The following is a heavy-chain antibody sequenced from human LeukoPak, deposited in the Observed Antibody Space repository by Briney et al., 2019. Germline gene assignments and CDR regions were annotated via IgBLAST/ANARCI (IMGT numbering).Heavy chain of an antibody. V-gene: IGHV3-7*01. J-gene: IGHJ4*02. D-gene: IGHD3-3*01. CDR1: GFTFSSYW. CDR3: AAQYYDFWSGMYYFDY. Sequence: GGSLRLSCAASGFTFSSYWMSWVRQAPGKGLEWVANIKQDGSEKYYVDSVKGRFTISGDNAKNSLYLQMNSLRAEDTAVYYCAAQYYDFWSGMYYFDYWGQGTLVTVSS. CDR2: IKQDGSEK.